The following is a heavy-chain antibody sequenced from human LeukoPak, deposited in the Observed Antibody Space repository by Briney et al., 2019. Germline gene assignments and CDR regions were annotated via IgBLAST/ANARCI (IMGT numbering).Heavy chain of an antibody. V-gene: IGHV4-30-2*01. CDR3: AREILSSVGYFDY. CDR1: GGSFSSGDYS. D-gene: IGHD2-15*01. J-gene: IGHJ4*02. CDR2: IYRSGSP. Sequence: NPSQTLSLTCAVSGGSFSSGDYSWSWIRQPPGKGLEWIGYIYRSGSPYYNPSLKSRVTISIDRSKNQLSLNLNSVTAADTAVYYCAREILSSVGYFDYWGQGILVTVSS.